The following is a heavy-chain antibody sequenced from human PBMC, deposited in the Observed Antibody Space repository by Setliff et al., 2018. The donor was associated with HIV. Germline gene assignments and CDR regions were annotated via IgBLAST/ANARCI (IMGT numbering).Heavy chain of an antibody. CDR3: VRARGSASFNT. CDR2: TYYMSTWRF. CDR1: GDNVSSGPSS. J-gene: IGHJ3*02. V-gene: IGHV6-1*01. D-gene: IGHD3-16*01. Sequence: SQTLSLPCAISGDNVSSGPSSWSWIRQSPSRGLEWLGRTYYMSTWRFGYAASVGGRIRIAPDTSTTPFSLQLHSVPPDDAAVYFCVRARGSASFNTGG.